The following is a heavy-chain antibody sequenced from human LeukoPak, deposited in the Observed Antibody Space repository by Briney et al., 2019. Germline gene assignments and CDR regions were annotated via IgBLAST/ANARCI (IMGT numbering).Heavy chain of an antibody. D-gene: IGHD3-10*01. J-gene: IGHJ4*02. CDR2: IKQDGSEK. CDR3: ARGSMVRGVKGLCDY. V-gene: IGHV3-7*01. Sequence: PGGSLRLSCAASGFTFSSYWMSWVRQAPGKGLEWVVNIKQDGSEKYYVDSVKGRFTISRDNAKNSLYLQMNSLRAEDTAVYYCARGSMVRGVKGLCDYWGQGTLVTVSS. CDR1: GFTFSSYW.